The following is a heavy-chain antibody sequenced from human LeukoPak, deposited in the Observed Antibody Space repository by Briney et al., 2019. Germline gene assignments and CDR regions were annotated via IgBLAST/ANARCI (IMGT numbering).Heavy chain of an antibody. CDR1: GGSFSGYY. D-gene: IGHD6-13*01. CDR3: ARPAGYYFDY. V-gene: IGHV4-34*01. Sequence: PSETLSLTCAVYGGSFSGYYCSWIRQPPGKGLEWIGEINHSGSTNYNPSLKSRVTISVDTSKNQFSLKLSSVTAADTAVYYCARPAGYYFDYWGQGTLVTVSS. CDR2: INHSGST. J-gene: IGHJ4*02.